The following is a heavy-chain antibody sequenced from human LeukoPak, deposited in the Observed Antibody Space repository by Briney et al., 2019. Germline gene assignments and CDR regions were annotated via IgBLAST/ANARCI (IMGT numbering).Heavy chain of an antibody. CDR1: GFTFDDYA. V-gene: IGHV3-23*01. Sequence: GGSLRLSCAASGFTFDDYAMHWVRQAPGKGLEWVSTITNSGGNTYYADSVKGRFTISRDNSKNTLYLQMSSLRAEDTAVYYCAKAVGVLRSFDYWGQGTLVTVSS. CDR2: ITNSGGNT. D-gene: IGHD4-17*01. CDR3: AKAVGVLRSFDY. J-gene: IGHJ4*02.